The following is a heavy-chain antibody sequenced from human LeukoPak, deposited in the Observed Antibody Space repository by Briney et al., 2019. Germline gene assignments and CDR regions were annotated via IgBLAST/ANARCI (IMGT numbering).Heavy chain of an antibody. CDR2: INHSGST. V-gene: IGHV4-34*01. CDR1: GGSFSDYY. Sequence: PSEALSLTCAVYGGSFSDYYWSWIRQPPGKGLEWIGEINHSGSTNYNPSLKSRVTISVDASKNQFSLKLSSVTAADTAVYYCASSWRYIGAFDYWGQGTLVTVSS. CDR3: ASSWRYIGAFDY. D-gene: IGHD3-16*02. J-gene: IGHJ4*02.